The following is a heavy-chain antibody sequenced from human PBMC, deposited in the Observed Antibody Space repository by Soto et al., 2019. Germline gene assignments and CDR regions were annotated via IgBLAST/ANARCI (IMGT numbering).Heavy chain of an antibody. V-gene: IGHV4-34*01. Sequence: SDTLSLACAVYGGSCSGYYGRWIRQPPGKGLEWIGEINHSGSTNYNPSLKSRVTISVDTSKNQFSLKLSSVTAADTAVYYRARGSRTFDYWGQGTLVT. J-gene: IGHJ4*02. CDR2: INHSGST. CDR3: ARGSRTFDY. CDR1: GGSCSGYY.